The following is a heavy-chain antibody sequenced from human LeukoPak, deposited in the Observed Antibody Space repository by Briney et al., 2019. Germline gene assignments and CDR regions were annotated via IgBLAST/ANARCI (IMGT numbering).Heavy chain of an antibody. CDR3: AKVVVPAAIRSTFGSGFHY. J-gene: IGHJ4*02. CDR1: GFTFSSYA. CDR2: ISGSGGST. Sequence: GGPLRLSCAASGFTFSSYAMSWVRQAPGKGLEWVSAISGSGGSTYYADSVKGRFTISRDNSKNTLYLQMNSLRAEDTAVYYCAKVVVPAAIRSTFGSGFHYWGQGTLVTVSS. V-gene: IGHV3-23*01. D-gene: IGHD2-2*02.